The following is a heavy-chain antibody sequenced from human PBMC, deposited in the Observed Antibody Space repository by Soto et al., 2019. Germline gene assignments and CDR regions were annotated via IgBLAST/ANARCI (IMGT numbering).Heavy chain of an antibody. CDR2: IYHSGST. J-gene: IGHJ4*02. Sequence: SETLSLTCAVSGGSISSGGYSWSWIRQPPGKGLEWIGYIYHSGSTYYNPSLKSRVTISVDRSENQFSLKLSSVTAADTAVYYCARGGNDSSGYYPLFDYWGQGTLVTVPQ. CDR1: GGSISSGGYS. D-gene: IGHD3-22*01. V-gene: IGHV4-30-2*01. CDR3: ARGGNDSSGYYPLFDY.